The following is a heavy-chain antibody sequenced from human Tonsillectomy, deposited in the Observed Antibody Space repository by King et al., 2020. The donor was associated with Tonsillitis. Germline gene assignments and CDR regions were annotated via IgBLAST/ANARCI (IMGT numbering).Heavy chain of an antibody. Sequence: QLQESGPGLVKPSETLSLTCTVSGGSISSYYWSWIRQPPGKGLEWIGYIYYSGSTNYNPSLKSRVTISVDTSKNHFSLKLSSVTAADTAVYYCARETCSSTNCYVGYWGQGTLITVSS. D-gene: IGHD2-2*01. J-gene: IGHJ4*02. V-gene: IGHV4-59*01. CDR2: IYYSGST. CDR3: ARETCSSTNCYVGY. CDR1: GGSISSYY.